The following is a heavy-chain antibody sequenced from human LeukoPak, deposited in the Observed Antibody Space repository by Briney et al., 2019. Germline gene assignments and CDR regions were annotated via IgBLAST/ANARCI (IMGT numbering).Heavy chain of an antibody. CDR3: ARVYVYPDNWFDP. D-gene: IGHD1-14*01. CDR2: IYHSGST. J-gene: IGHJ5*02. V-gene: IGHV4-30-2*05. Sequence: SETLSLTCAVSGGSISSGGYSWSWIRQPPGKGLEWIGYIYHSGSTYYNPSLESRVTISVDTSKNQFSLKLSSVTAADTAVYYCARVYVYPDNWFDPWGQGTLVTVSS. CDR1: GGSISSGGYS.